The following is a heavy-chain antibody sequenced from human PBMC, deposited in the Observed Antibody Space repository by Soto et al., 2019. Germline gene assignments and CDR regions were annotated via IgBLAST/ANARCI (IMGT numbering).Heavy chain of an antibody. CDR1: GGTFSSYA. J-gene: IGHJ5*02. CDR3: AHAIGYCSSTSCYYWFDP. V-gene: IGHV1-69*13. CDR2: IIPIFGTA. Sequence: SVKVSCKASGGTFSSYAISWVRQAPGQGLEWMGGIIPIFGTANYAQKFQGRVTITADESTSTAYMELSSLRSEDTAVYYCAHAIGYCSSTSCYYWFDPWGQGTLVTVSS. D-gene: IGHD2-2*01.